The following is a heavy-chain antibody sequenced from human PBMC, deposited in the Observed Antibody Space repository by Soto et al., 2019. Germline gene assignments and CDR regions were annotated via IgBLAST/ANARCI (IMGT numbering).Heavy chain of an antibody. Sequence: PGESLKISCKGSGYSFTSYWIGWVRQMPGKGLEWMGIIYPGDSDTRYSPSFQGQVTISADKSISTAYLQWSSLKASDTAMYYCARSLYSSSPDYYYYYYMDVWGKGTTVTVSS. V-gene: IGHV5-51*01. CDR3: ARSLYSSSPDYYYYYYMDV. CDR1: GYSFTSYW. D-gene: IGHD6-6*01. J-gene: IGHJ6*03. CDR2: IYPGDSDT.